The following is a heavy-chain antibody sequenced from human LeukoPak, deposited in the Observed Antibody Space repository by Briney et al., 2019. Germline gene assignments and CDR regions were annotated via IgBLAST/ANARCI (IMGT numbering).Heavy chain of an antibody. CDR3: ARLGASGSYVDY. D-gene: IGHD1-26*01. J-gene: IGHJ4*02. CDR2: IYYSGST. Sequence: SETLSLTCAVSGGSISSSSYYWGWIRQPPGKGLEWIGSIYYSGSTYYNPSLKSRVTISVDTSKNQFSLKLSSVTAADTAVYYCARLGASGSYVDYWGQGTLVTVSP. V-gene: IGHV4-39*01. CDR1: GGSISSSSYY.